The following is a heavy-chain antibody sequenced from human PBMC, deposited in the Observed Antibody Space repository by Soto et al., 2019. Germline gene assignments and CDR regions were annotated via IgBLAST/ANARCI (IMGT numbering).Heavy chain of an antibody. CDR3: VCGGNFFVY. J-gene: IGHJ4*02. D-gene: IGHD3-16*01. CDR2: LDQDGSER. V-gene: IGHV3-7*01. CDR1: GFTFSTYW. Sequence: EVQLVESGGGLVQPGGSLRLSCAASGFTFSTYWMTWVRRPPGKGLEWVANLDQDGSERYYVDYVRGRFTISRDNAKNSLYMQMNSLRAEDTAVYSCVCGGNFFVYWGQGTLVTV.